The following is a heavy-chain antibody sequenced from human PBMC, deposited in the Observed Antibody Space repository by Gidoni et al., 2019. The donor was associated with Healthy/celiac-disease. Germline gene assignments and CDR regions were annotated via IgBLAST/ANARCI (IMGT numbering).Heavy chain of an antibody. Sequence: QVQLHQWGSGLLKPSETLSLTCAVYGGSFSGYYWSWIRKPPGKGLEWIGEINHSGSTNYHPSLKSRVTISVDTFKNQFSLQLSSGTAADTAVYYCARGVRFADYWGQGTLVTVSS. CDR3: ARGVRFADY. V-gene: IGHV4-34*01. J-gene: IGHJ4*02. CDR2: INHSGST. D-gene: IGHD3-10*01. CDR1: GGSFSGYY.